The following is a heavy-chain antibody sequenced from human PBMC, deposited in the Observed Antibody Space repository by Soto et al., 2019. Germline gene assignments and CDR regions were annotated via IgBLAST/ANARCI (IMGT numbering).Heavy chain of an antibody. Sequence: EVQLVESGGGLVQPGGSLRLSCAASGFTFSSYDMHWVRQATGKGLEWVSAIGTAGDPYYPGSVKGRFTISRENAKNSLYLQMNSLRAGDTAVYYCARGRSTITMMLGDAFDIWGQGTMVTVSS. CDR2: IGTAGDP. D-gene: IGHD3-22*01. V-gene: IGHV3-13*05. J-gene: IGHJ3*02. CDR3: ARGRSTITMMLGDAFDI. CDR1: GFTFSSYD.